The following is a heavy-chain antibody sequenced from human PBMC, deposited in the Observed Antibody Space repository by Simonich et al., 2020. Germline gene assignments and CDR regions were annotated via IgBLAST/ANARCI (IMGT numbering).Heavy chain of an antibody. D-gene: IGHD6-13*01. V-gene: IGHV1-2*02. J-gene: IGHJ6*03. Sequence: QVQLVQSGAEVKKPGASVKVSCKASGYTFTGYYMHWVRQAPGQGLEWMVWINPNSGGKNYAKKFQGRVTMTRDTSISTAYMELSRLRSDDTAVYYCARGRIAAAGTYYYYYMDVWGKGTTVTVSS. CDR2: INPNSGGK. CDR3: ARGRIAAAGTYYYYYMDV. CDR1: GYTFTGYY.